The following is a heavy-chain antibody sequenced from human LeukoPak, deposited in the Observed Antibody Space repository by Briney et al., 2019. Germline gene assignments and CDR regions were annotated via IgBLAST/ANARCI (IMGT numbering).Heavy chain of an antibody. CDR2: INHSGST. J-gene: IGHJ6*03. V-gene: IGHV4-34*01. CDR1: GGSFSGYY. Sequence: PSETLSLTCAVYGGSFSGYYWNWIRQPPGKGLEWIGEINHSGSTNYNPSLKSRVTISVDTSKNQFSLKLSSVTAADTAVYYCARRTYYMDVWGKGTTVTISS. CDR3: ARRTYYMDV.